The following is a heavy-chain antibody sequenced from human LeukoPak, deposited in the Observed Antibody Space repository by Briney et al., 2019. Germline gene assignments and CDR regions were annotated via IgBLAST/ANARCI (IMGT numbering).Heavy chain of an antibody. D-gene: IGHD1-26*01. V-gene: IGHV4-31*03. CDR3: ARDGSEPLLSWFDP. CDR1: GDSINNSNFY. CDR2: IYYSGST. Sequence: SETLSLTCTVSGDSINNSNFYWGWIRQHPGKGLEWIGYIYYSGSTYYNPSLKSRVTISVDTSKNQFSLKLSSVTAADTAVYYCARDGSEPLLSWFDPWGQGTLVTVSS. J-gene: IGHJ5*02.